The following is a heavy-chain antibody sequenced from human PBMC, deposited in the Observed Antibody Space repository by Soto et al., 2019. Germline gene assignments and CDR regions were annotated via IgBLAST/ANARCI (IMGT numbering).Heavy chain of an antibody. CDR3: TRQELLLDDAFDI. Sequence: EVQLVESGGGLVQPGGSLKLSCAASGFTFSGSAMHWVRQASGKGLEWVGRIRSKANSYATAYAASVKGRFTISRDDAKNTAYLQMNSLKTEYTAVYYCTRQELLLDDAFDIWGQGTMVTVSS. V-gene: IGHV3-73*02. J-gene: IGHJ3*02. CDR1: GFTFSGSA. D-gene: IGHD2-15*01. CDR2: IRSKANSYAT.